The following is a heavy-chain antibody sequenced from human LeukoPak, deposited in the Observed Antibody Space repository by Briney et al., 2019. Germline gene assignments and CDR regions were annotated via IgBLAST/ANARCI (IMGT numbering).Heavy chain of an antibody. V-gene: IGHV3-23*01. Sequence: PGGSLRLSCAASGFTFSSYSMNWVRQAPGKGLEWVAAITGSGGATYYAVSVKGRFTISRDNSKNTLFLQMRSLRADDTAVYYCAKDRQAVRDAFDIWGQGTTVSVSS. J-gene: IGHJ3*02. CDR3: AKDRQAVRDAFDI. CDR1: GFTFSSYS. CDR2: ITGSGGAT. D-gene: IGHD6-19*01.